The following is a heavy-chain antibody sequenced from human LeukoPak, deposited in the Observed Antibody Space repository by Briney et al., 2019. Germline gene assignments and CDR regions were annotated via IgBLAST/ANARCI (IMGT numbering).Heavy chain of an antibody. Sequence: PSETLSLTCTVSDYSISSGYYWGWIRQPPRKGLEWIGSLYHSGSTYYNPSLKSRVTISVDTSKNQFSLKLNSVTAADTAVYYCASDITSSDAFDIWGQGTMITVSS. CDR3: ASDITSSDAFDI. CDR2: LYHSGST. D-gene: IGHD6-6*01. V-gene: IGHV4-38-2*02. CDR1: DYSISSGYY. J-gene: IGHJ3*02.